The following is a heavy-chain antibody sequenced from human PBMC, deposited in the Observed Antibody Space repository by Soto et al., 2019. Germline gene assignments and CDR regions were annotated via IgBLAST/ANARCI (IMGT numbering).Heavy chain of an antibody. V-gene: IGHV4-61*01. J-gene: IGHJ4*02. CDR1: GASVSSTYW. CDR3: ARRWGTSFDF. CDR2: IYYSGST. D-gene: IGHD7-27*01. Sequence: PSETLSLTCAVSGASVSSTYWWSWVRQPPGKGLEWIGYIYYSGSTNYNPSLKSRVTISVDTSKNQFSLKVSSVTAADTAVYYCARRWGTSFDFWGQGTLVTVS.